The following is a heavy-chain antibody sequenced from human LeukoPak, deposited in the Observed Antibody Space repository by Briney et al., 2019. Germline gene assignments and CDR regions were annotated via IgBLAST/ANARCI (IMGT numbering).Heavy chain of an antibody. Sequence: SETLSLTCAVYGGSFSGYDWSWIRQPPGKGLEWIGEINHSGSTNYNPSLKSRVTISVDTSKNQFSLKLSSVTAADTAVYYCARLSLGYYDSSGYSDWGQGTLVTVSS. CDR3: ARLSLGYYDSSGYSD. CDR2: INHSGST. V-gene: IGHV4-34*01. CDR1: GGSFSGYD. J-gene: IGHJ4*02. D-gene: IGHD3-22*01.